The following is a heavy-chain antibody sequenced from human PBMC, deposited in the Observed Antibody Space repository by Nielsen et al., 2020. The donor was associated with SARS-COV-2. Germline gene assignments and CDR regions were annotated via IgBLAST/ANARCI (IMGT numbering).Heavy chain of an antibody. D-gene: IGHD4-17*01. CDR1: GYSFTSYW. J-gene: IGHJ6*02. Sequence: GESLKISCKGSGYSFTSYWIGWVRQMPGKGLEWMGIIYPGDSDTRYSPSFQGQVTISADKSISTAYLQWSSLKASDTAMYYCARHTLGDYGDNYYYYGMDVWGQGTTVTVSS. CDR2: IYPGDSDT. CDR3: ARHTLGDYGDNYYYYGMDV. V-gene: IGHV5-51*01.